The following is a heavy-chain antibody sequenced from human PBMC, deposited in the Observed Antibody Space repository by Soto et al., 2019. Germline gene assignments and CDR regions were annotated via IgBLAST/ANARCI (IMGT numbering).Heavy chain of an antibody. CDR1: GFTFSSYG. V-gene: IGHV3-30*18. Sequence: GGSLRLSCAASGFTFSSYGMHWVRQAPGKGLEWVAVISYDGSNKYYADSVKGRFTISRDNSKNTLYLQMNSLRAEDTAVYYCAKLGEHTYYYEVTGYYGMDVWGQGTTVTVSS. CDR3: AKLGEHTYYYEVTGYYGMDV. J-gene: IGHJ6*02. CDR2: ISYDGSNK. D-gene: IGHD3-22*01.